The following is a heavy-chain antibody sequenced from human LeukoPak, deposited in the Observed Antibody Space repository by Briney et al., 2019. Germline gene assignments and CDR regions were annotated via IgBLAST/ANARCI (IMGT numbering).Heavy chain of an antibody. CDR3: ARDLDGGDY. CDR1: GFTFSNYW. J-gene: IGHJ4*02. CDR2: IKQDGSEK. D-gene: IGHD2-15*01. Sequence: GGSLRLSCSASGFTFSNYWMSWVRQAPGKGLEWVANIKQDGSEKYYVDSVKGRFTISRDNAKNSLYLQVNSLRAEDTAVYYCARDLDGGDYWGQGTLVTVSS. V-gene: IGHV3-7*01.